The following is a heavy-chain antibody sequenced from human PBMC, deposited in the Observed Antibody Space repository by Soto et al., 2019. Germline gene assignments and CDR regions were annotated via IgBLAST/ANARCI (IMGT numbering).Heavy chain of an antibody. V-gene: IGHV4-4*07. CDR2: ISSSGST. J-gene: IGHJ4*02. CDR3: ARDRVEGGRYFEH. D-gene: IGHD1-26*01. Sequence: QVQLQESGPGLVKPSETLSLTCNVSGGSISGYYWSWIRQPAGKGLEWIGRISSSGSTNYNPSLKSRVTMSVDTSKNQFSLKLTSVTAADTAVYYCARDRVEGGRYFEHWGQGTLVTVSS. CDR1: GGSISGYY.